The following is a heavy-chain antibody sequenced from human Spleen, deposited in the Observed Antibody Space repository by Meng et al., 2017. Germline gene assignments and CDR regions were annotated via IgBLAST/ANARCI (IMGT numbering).Heavy chain of an antibody. CDR3: AREHPSSSWWGVSLNYGMDV. J-gene: IGHJ6*02. Sequence: ASVKVSCKASGYTFTSYAMNWVRQAPGQGLEWMGWINPNSGNTGYAQKFQGRVTMTRNTSISTAYMELSSLRSEDTAVYYCAREHPSSSWWGVSLNYGMDVWGQGTTVTVSS. V-gene: IGHV1-8*02. CDR1: GYTFTSYA. D-gene: IGHD6-13*01. CDR2: INPNSGNT.